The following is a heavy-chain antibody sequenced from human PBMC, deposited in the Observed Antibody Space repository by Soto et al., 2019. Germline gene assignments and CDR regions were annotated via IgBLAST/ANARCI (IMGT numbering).Heavy chain of an antibody. CDR1: GDSVSSNSAA. V-gene: IGHV6-1*01. Sequence: SQTLSLTCAISGDSVSSNSAAWNWIRQSPSRGLEWLGRTYYRSKWYNDYAVSVKSRITINPDTSKNQFSLQLASVTAADTAVYYCTTQGFGILHGLVDVWGPGTTVTSP. CDR2: TYYRSKWYN. D-gene: IGHD3-10*01. CDR3: TTQGFGILHGLVDV. J-gene: IGHJ6*02.